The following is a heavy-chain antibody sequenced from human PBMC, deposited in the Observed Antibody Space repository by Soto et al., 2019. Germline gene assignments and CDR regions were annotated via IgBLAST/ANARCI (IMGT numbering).Heavy chain of an antibody. D-gene: IGHD5-12*01. CDR3: ARWTSGYDYFDY. CDR1: GYTFTSYG. V-gene: IGHV1-18*01. Sequence: GASVKVSCKASGYTFTSYGISWVRQAPGQGLEWMGWISAYNGNTNYAQKLQGRVTMTRDTSTSTVYMELSSLRSEDTAVYYCARWTSGYDYFDYWGQGTLVTVSS. CDR2: ISAYNGNT. J-gene: IGHJ4*02.